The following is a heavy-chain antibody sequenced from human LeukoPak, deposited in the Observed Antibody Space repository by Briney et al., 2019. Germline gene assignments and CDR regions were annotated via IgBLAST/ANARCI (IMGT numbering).Heavy chain of an antibody. V-gene: IGHV4-39*02. D-gene: IGHD5-12*01. CDR1: GGSITSGNYY. Sequence: PSETLSLTCTVSGGSITSGNYYWGWIRQPPGKGLEWIGDIFFTGSTYYSPSLKSRVTISVGTSTTQFSLKLTSVTAADTAVYYCARDRSGYSEYYFDYWGQGTLVTVSS. J-gene: IGHJ4*02. CDR2: IFFTGST. CDR3: ARDRSGYSEYYFDY.